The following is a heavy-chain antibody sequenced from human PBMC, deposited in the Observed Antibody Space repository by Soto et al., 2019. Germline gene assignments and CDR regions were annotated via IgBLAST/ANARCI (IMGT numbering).Heavy chain of an antibody. J-gene: IGHJ5*01. CDR2: TYYRSKWYN. CDR1: AHSVTSLIVT. CDR3: VRLIGNSWLDF. V-gene: IGHV6-1*01. Sequence: QTLSLTSSISAHSVTSLIVTLNGIRQSTLRVLEWLGRTYYRSKWYNDYAESVKSRITINPDTSKNQFSLHLNSVTPEDTAVYYCVRLIGNSWLDFWGQGTLVTVSS. D-gene: IGHD1-26*01.